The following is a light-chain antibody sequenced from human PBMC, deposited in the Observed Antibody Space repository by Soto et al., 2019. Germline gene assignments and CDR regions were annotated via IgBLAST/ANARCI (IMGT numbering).Light chain of an antibody. CDR1: QSVSSN. CDR3: QLYNNWPNT. CDR2: GAS. V-gene: IGKV3-15*01. Sequence: EIVMTQSPATLSVSPGERATLSCRASQSVSSNLAWYQQKPGQAPRLLIYGASTRATGIPARFSGSGSGTEFTLSSSSLHSESFAVYYCQLYNNWPNTFGQGTKLEIK. J-gene: IGKJ2*01.